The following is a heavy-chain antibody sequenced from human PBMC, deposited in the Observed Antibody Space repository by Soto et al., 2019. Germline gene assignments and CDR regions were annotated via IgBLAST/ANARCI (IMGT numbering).Heavy chain of an antibody. CDR3: ARDQYCSSTSCSGSGMDV. CDR1: GYTLTELS. J-gene: IGHJ6*02. D-gene: IGHD2-2*01. Sequence: ASVKVSCKVSGYTLTELSMHWVLQAPGKELEWMGGFDPEDGETIYAQKFQGRVTMTEDTSTDTAYMELSSLRSDDTAVYYCARDQYCSSTSCSGSGMDVWGQGTTVTVSS. V-gene: IGHV1-24*01. CDR2: FDPEDGET.